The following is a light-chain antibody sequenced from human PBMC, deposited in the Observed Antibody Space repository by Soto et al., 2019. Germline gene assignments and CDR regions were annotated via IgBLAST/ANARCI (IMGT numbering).Light chain of an antibody. J-gene: IGKJ2*01. V-gene: IGKV3-15*01. CDR2: GAS. CDR1: QSISSE. CDR3: QQGHNWPLT. Sequence: EIVMTQSPATLSVSPGESATLSCRASQSISSELAWYQQKPGQPPRLLIYGASTRATGVPARFTGSGSGSGFTLTNSGLQSEDFAVYYCQQGHNWPLTFGQGTRLEI.